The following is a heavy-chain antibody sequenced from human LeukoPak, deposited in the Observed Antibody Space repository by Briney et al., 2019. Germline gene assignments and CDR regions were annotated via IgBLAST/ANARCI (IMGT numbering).Heavy chain of an antibody. CDR1: GGTFSSYA. D-gene: IGHD1-14*01. J-gene: IGHJ4*02. V-gene: IGHV1-69*04. CDR3: AATGTEALGHPFDY. Sequence: GASVKVSCKASGGTFSSYAISWVRQAPGQGLEWMGRIIPILGIANYAQKFQGRVTITADKSTSTAYMELSSLRSEDTAVYYCAATGTEALGHPFDYRGQGTLVTVSS. CDR2: IIPILGIA.